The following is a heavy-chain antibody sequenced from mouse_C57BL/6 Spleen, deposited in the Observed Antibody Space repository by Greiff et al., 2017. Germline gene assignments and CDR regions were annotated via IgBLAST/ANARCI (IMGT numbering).Heavy chain of an antibody. CDR1: GFTFSSYG. V-gene: IGHV5-6*02. D-gene: IGHD2-4*01. CDR3: ARIYYDYDYYAMGD. J-gene: IGHJ4*01. CDR2: ISSGGSYT. Sequence: DVKLVESGGDLVKPGGSLNLSCAASGFTFSSYGMSWVRQTPDKRLEWVATISSGGSYTYYPDSMKGRFTISRDNAKNTLYLQMSSLKSEDTAMYYCARIYYDYDYYAMGDWGQGPSVTVAS.